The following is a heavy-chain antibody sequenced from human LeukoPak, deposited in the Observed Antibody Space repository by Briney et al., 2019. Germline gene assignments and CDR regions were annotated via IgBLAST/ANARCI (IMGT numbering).Heavy chain of an antibody. D-gene: IGHD3-10*01. Sequence: SETLSLTCTVSGGSISSYYWSWIRQPPGKGLEWIGYIYYSGSTNYNPSLKSRVTISVDTPKNQFSLKLSSVTAADTAVYYCARVGSGSYLDYWGQGTLVTVSS. CDR3: ARVGSGSYLDY. V-gene: IGHV4-59*01. CDR1: GGSISSYY. J-gene: IGHJ4*02. CDR2: IYYSGST.